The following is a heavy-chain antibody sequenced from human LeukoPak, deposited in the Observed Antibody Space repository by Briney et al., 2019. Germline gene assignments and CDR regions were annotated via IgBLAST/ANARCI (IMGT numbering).Heavy chain of an antibody. CDR1: GGSISSYY. J-gene: IGHJ4*02. D-gene: IGHD6-6*01. CDR3: ARHQPSSSSIDY. Sequence: SETLSLTCTVSGGSISSYYWSWIWQPPGKGMGWIGYIHYSGSPNYNPSLKSRAIISVDTSKNQFSLKVTSVTAADTAVYYCARHQPSSSSIDYWGQGTLVTVSS. CDR2: IHYSGSP. V-gene: IGHV4-59*08.